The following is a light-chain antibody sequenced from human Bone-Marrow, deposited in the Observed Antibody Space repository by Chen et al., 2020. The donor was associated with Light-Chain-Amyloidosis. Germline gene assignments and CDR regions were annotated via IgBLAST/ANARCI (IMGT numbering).Light chain of an antibody. CDR1: SSDVGAYTY. Sequence: QSALTQPRSVSGSLGRSVTISCTGTSSDVGAYTYVSWYQQHPGKAPKLIIYDVNKRPSGVPDRFSGSQSGSTASLTISRLQADDESGYFCSSYAGTYTWVFGGGTKLTVL. J-gene: IGLJ3*02. CDR2: DVN. V-gene: IGLV2-11*01. CDR3: SSYAGTYTWV.